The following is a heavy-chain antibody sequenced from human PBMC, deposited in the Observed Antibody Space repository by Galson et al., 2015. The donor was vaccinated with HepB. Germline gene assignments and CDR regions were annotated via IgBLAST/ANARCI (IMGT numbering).Heavy chain of an antibody. CDR2: IIPILGIA. J-gene: IGHJ6*03. CDR1: GGTFSSYA. CDR3: ARELGDIVLMVYGAMDV. Sequence: SVKVSCKASGGTFSSYAISWVRQAPGQGLEWMGRIIPILGIANYAQKFKGRVTITADKSTSTAYMELSSLRSEDTVVYYCARELGDIVLMVYGAMDVWGKGTTVTVSS. V-gene: IGHV1-69*04. D-gene: IGHD2-8*01.